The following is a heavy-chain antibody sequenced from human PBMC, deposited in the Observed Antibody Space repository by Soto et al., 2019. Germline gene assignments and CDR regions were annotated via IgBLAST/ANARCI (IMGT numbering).Heavy chain of an antibody. D-gene: IGHD2-2*01. J-gene: IGHJ3*02. CDR1: GGSISSYY. CDR2: IYYSGST. Sequence: PSETLSLTCTVSGGSISSYYWSWIRQPPGKGLEWIGYIYYSGSTNYNPSLKSRVTISVDTSKNQFSLKLSSVTAADTAVYYCARSGYCSSTSCNSDAFDIWGQGTMVTVSS. V-gene: IGHV4-59*08. CDR3: ARSGYCSSTSCNSDAFDI.